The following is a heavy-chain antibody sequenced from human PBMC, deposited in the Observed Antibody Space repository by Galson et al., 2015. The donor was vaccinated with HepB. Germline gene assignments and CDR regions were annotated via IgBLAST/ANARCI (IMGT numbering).Heavy chain of an antibody. D-gene: IGHD1-20*01. Sequence: SLRLSCAASGFTFSSYGMHWVRQAPGKGLEWVAFIRYDGSNKYYADSVKGRFTISRDNSKNTLYLQMNSLRAEDTAVYYCAKVAGITGTTDGGKLGCDYWGQGTLVTVSS. J-gene: IGHJ4*02. CDR2: IRYDGSNK. V-gene: IGHV3-30*02. CDR3: AKVAGITGTTDGGKLGCDY. CDR1: GFTFSSYG.